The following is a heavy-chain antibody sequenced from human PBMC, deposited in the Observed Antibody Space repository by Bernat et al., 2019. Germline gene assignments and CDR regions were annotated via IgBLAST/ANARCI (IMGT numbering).Heavy chain of an antibody. Sequence: EVQLLESGGGLVQPGESLRLSCAASGFTFSSYAMTWVRQAPGKGLGWVSASGGYGGSPSYEDSGKGRLTISRDNSKNTLYLQMNILRAEDTAIYYCAKGLGGNLNFFFLMIRRPPRSTLFPYTTLFRSGGSSYRCPVHGM. J-gene: IGHJ6*01. CDR1: GFTFSSYA. D-gene: IGHD2-15*01. V-gene: IGHV3-23*01. CDR3: AKGLGGNLNFFFLMIRRPPRSTLFPYTTLFRSGGSSYRCPVHGM. CDR2: SGGYGGSP.